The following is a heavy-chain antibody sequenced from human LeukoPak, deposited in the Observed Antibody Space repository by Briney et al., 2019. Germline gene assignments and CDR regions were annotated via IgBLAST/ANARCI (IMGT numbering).Heavy chain of an antibody. V-gene: IGHV1-2*06. D-gene: IGHD2-15*01. Sequence: ASVKVSCKASGYTFTEYYIHWVRQAPGQGLEWMGRINPNSGGTNYAQKPQGRVTMTRDTSISTAYMELSSLRSDDTAVYHCARENTLDNWGQGTLVTVSS. CDR1: GYTFTEYY. CDR3: ARENTLDN. J-gene: IGHJ4*02. CDR2: INPNSGGT.